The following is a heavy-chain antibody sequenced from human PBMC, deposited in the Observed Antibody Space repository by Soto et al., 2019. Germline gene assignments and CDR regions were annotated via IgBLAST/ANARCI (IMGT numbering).Heavy chain of an antibody. CDR3: AKGRGGSGSLTPRVDF. CDR2: ISGCGDTT. J-gene: IGHJ4*02. Sequence: EVQLLESGGGLVQPGGSLRLSCAASGFTFNNYAMTWVRQAPGKGLEWVSAISGCGDTTSYADSVKGRFTFSRYGSKDTLDLQMSSLRAEDTALYYCAKGRGGSGSLTPRVDFWGQGTLVTVSS. V-gene: IGHV3-23*01. D-gene: IGHD3-10*01. CDR1: GFTFNNYA.